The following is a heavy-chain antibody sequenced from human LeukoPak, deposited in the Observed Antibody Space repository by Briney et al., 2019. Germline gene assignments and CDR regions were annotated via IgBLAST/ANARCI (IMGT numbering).Heavy chain of an antibody. CDR1: GYTFTGYY. D-gene: IGHD6-13*01. CDR2: INPNSGGT. Sequence: ASVTVSCKASGYTFTGYYMHWVRQAPGQGLEWMGWINPNSGGTNYAQKFQGRVTMTRDTSISTAYMELSRLRSDDTAVYYCARVNSPYSSSYVYWGQGTLVTVSS. V-gene: IGHV1-2*02. CDR3: ARVNSPYSSSYVY. J-gene: IGHJ4*02.